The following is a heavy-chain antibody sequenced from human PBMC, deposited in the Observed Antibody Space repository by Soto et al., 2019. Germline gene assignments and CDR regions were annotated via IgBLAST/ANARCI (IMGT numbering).Heavy chain of an antibody. CDR2: ISGSGGST. D-gene: IGHD6-13*01. J-gene: IGHJ1*01. CDR1: GFTFSSYA. V-gene: IGHV3-23*01. Sequence: EVQLFESGGGLVQPGGSLRLSCAASGFTFSSYAMSWVRQAPGKGLEWVSAISGSGGSTYYAGSGKGRFTISRDNSKNTLYLQMTSLRAEDTAVYYCAKGTIAAAYPGVSQHWGQGTLVTVSS. CDR3: AKGTIAAAYPGVSQH.